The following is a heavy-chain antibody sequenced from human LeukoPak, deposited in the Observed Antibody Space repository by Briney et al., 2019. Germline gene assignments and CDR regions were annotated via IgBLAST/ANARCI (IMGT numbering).Heavy chain of an antibody. CDR2: IRSKANSYAT. Sequence: GGSLRLSCAASGFTFSGSAMHWVRQASGKGLEWVGRIRSKANSYATAYAASVKGRFTISRDDSKNTAYLQMNSLKTEDTAVYYCARGDYDISDYWGQGTLVTVSS. D-gene: IGHD3-9*01. CDR1: GFTFSGSA. CDR3: ARGDYDISDY. V-gene: IGHV3-73*01. J-gene: IGHJ4*02.